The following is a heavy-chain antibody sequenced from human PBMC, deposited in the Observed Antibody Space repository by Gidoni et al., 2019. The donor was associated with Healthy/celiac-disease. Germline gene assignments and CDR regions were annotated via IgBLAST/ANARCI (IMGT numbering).Heavy chain of an antibody. V-gene: IGHV3-30*18. CDR3: AKDVPFWSGYYSFDY. Sequence: QVQLVESGGGVVQPGRSLRLSCAASGFTFRSYGMHWVRQAPGKGLEWVAVISYDGSNKYYADSVKGRFTISRDNSKNTLYLQMNSLRAEDTAVYYCAKDVPFWSGYYSFDYWGQGTLVTVSS. J-gene: IGHJ4*02. D-gene: IGHD3-3*01. CDR1: GFTFRSYG. CDR2: ISYDGSNK.